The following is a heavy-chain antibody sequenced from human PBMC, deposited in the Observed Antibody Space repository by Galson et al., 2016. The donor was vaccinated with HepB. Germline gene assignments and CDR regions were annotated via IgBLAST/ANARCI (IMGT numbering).Heavy chain of an antibody. J-gene: IGHJ6*02. CDR2: MYYSGST. CDR1: GGSISSGGYY. Sequence: SETLSLTCTVSGGSISSGGYYWSWIRQHPGKGLEWIGYMYYSGSTNYNPSLKSRVTISLDTSKNQFSLKPKSVTAADTAVYYCAREVNYSYGMDVWGQGTTVTVSS. CDR3: AREVNYSYGMDV. V-gene: IGHV4-61*08. D-gene: IGHD4-11*01.